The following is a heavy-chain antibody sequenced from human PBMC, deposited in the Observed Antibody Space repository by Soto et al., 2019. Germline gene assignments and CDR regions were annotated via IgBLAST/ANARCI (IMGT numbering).Heavy chain of an antibody. CDR3: ARDRGGDYVSQNYYYYGMDV. V-gene: IGHV3-30-3*01. CDR2: ISYDGSNK. CDR1: GFTFCSYA. D-gene: IGHD4-17*01. J-gene: IGHJ6*02. Sequence: HPGGSLRLSCAASGFTFCSYAMHWVRQAPGKGLEWVAVISYDGSNKYYADSVKGRFTISRDNSKNTLYLQMNSLRAEDTAVYYCARDRGGDYVSQNYYYYGMDVWGQGTTVTVSS.